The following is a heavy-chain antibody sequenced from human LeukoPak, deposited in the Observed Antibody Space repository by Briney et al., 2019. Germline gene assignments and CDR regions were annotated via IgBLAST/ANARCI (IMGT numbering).Heavy chain of an antibody. D-gene: IGHD1-7*01. CDR1: GGSISSSSYY. J-gene: IGHJ4*02. CDR3: ARHLTGTTFEGFNDY. CDR2: IYYSGST. V-gene: IGHV4-39*01. Sequence: SETLSPTCTVSGGSISSSSYYWGWIRQPPGKGLEWIGSIYYSGSTYYNPSLKSRVTISVDTSKNQFSLKLSSVTAADTAVYYCARHLTGTTFEGFNDYWGQGTLVTVSS.